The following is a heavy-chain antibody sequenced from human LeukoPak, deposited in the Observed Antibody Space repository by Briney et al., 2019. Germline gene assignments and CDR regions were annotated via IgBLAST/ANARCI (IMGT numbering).Heavy chain of an antibody. CDR1: GGSFSGYY. V-gene: IGHV4-34*01. CDR2: INHSGST. D-gene: IGHD3-22*01. Sequence: SETLSLTCAVYGGSFSGYYWSWIRQPPGKGLEWIGEINHSGSTNYNQSLKSRVTISVDTSKNQFSLKLRSVTAADTAVYFCASSHDSSGNDWGQGTLVTVSS. CDR3: ASSHDSSGND. J-gene: IGHJ4*02.